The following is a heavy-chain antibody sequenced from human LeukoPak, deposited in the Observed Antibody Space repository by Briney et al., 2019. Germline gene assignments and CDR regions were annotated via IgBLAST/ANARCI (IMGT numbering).Heavy chain of an antibody. CDR1: GFPLSIYW. J-gene: IGHJ4*02. V-gene: IGHV3-7*03. D-gene: IGHD1-14*01. CDR3: ATQGTTLDY. Sequence: GSLRLSCVTSGFPLSIYWMMWVRQAPGKGLEWVANMNQDGSEKHYGDSVKGRFTISRDNAKNSLYLQMISLRVEDTAVYYCATQGTTLDYWGQGTLVIVSS. CDR2: MNQDGSEK.